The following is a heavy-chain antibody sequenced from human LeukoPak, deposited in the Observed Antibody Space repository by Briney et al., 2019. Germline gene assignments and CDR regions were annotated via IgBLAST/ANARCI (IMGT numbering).Heavy chain of an antibody. V-gene: IGHV3-30-3*01. CDR2: ISYDGSNK. D-gene: IGHD6-6*01. CDR3: ASELIAARPY. CDR1: GFTFSSYA. J-gene: IGHJ4*02. Sequence: GGSLRLSCAASGFTFSSYAMHWVGQAPGKGLEWVAVISYDGSNKYYADSVKGRFTISRDNSKNTLYLQMNSLRAEDTAVYYCASELIAARPYWGQGTLVTVSS.